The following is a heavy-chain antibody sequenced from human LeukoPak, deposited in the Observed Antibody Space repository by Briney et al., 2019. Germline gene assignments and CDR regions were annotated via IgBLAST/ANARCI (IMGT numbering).Heavy chain of an antibody. Sequence: GGSLRLSCAASGITFRSYGMTWVRQAPGKGLEWVSIISSGSSAIFSADALKGRFTISRDDAKNLLYLDMNSLRAEDTAVYYCARGHTAVTRHFDFWGQGTLVTVSS. CDR3: ARGHTAVTRHFDF. V-gene: IGHV3-21*01. D-gene: IGHD4-17*01. CDR1: GITFRSYG. CDR2: ISSGSSAI. J-gene: IGHJ4*02.